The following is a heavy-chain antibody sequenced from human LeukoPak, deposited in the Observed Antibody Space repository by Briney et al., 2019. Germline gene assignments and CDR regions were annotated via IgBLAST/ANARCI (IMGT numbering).Heavy chain of an antibody. Sequence: SETLSLTCSVSSDSFSNYHWTWVRQPPGKGLEWIGYVYYSGSTNYNPSLKTRLHLSVDTSKNRFSLKLSSVTAADTAVYYCASSPRLSASWFLCDLWRHGTLVTVSS. D-gene: IGHD6-13*01. J-gene: IGHJ4*01. CDR1: SDSFSNYH. CDR3: ASSPRLSASWFLCDL. V-gene: IGHV4-59*08. CDR2: VYYSGST.